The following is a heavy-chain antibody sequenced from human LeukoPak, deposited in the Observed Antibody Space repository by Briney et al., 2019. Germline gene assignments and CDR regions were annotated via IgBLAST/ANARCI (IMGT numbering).Heavy chain of an antibody. D-gene: IGHD2-21*02. CDR3: AKMVTATMRNWFDP. V-gene: IGHV3-23*01. J-gene: IGHJ5*02. Sequence: HAGGSLRLSCAASGFTFSNYAMSWVRQAPGKGLEWVSSISGSGGSTYYADSVKGRFTISRDNAKNSLYLQMNSLRAEDTAVYYCAKMVTATMRNWFDPWGHGTQVTVSS. CDR2: ISGSGGST. CDR1: GFTFSNYA.